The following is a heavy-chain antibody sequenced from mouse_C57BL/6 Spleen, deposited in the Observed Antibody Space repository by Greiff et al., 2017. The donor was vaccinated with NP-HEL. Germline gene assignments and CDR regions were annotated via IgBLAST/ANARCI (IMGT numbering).Heavy chain of an antibody. V-gene: IGHV5-17*01. CDR2: ISSGSSTI. Sequence: EVKVVESGGGLVKPGGSLKLSCAASGFTFSDYGMHWVRQAPEKGLEWVAYISSGSSTIYYADTVKGRFTISRDNAKNTLFLQMTSLRSEDTAMYYCAGGHPYAMDYWGQGTSVTVSS. D-gene: IGHD3-1*01. CDR3: AGGHPYAMDY. CDR1: GFTFSDYG. J-gene: IGHJ4*01.